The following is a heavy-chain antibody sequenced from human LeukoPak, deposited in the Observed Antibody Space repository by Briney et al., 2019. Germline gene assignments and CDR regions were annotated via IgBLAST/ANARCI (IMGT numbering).Heavy chain of an antibody. Sequence: SETLSLTCTVSGGSISSYYWSWIRQPPGEGLEWIGYIYYSGSTNYNPSLKSRVTISVDTSKNQFSLKLSSVTAADTAVYYCARDTRDSSSWYPSHFDPWGQGTLVTVSS. J-gene: IGHJ5*02. CDR3: ARDTRDSSSWYPSHFDP. CDR1: GGSISSYY. CDR2: IYYSGST. V-gene: IGHV4-59*01. D-gene: IGHD6-13*01.